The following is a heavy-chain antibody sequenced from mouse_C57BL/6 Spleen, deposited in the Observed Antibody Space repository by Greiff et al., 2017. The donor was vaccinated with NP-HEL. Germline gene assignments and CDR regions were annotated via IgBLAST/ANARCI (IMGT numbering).Heavy chain of an antibody. J-gene: IGHJ1*03. CDR1: GYTFTSYW. Sequence: QQPGAELVRPGSSVKLSCKASGYTFTSYWMHWVKQRPIQGLEWIGNIDPSDSETHYNQKFKDKATLTVDKSSSTAYMQLSSLTSEDSAVYYCARPSYYYGSSPWYFDVWGTGTTVTVSS. V-gene: IGHV1-52*01. CDR3: ARPSYYYGSSPWYFDV. CDR2: IDPSDSET. D-gene: IGHD1-1*01.